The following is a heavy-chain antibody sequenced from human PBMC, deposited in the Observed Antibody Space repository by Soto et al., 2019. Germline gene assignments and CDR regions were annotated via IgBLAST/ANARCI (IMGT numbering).Heavy chain of an antibody. V-gene: IGHV1-24*01. J-gene: IGHJ5*02. CDR3: TIAAYCSGATCYSGYNWFDP. Sequence: ASVKVSCKVSGYTLSEVAIHWVRQPPGKGLERTGGFNPENDETSYAQKFQGRLTLTEDTSTDTAYLELSSLRSDDTAVYYCTIAAYCSGATCYSGYNWFDPWGQGTLVTVSS. CDR1: GYTLSEVA. D-gene: IGHD2-2*01. CDR2: FNPENDET.